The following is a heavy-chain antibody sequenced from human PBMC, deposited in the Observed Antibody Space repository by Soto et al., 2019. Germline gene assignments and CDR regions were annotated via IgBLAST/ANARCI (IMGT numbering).Heavy chain of an antibody. D-gene: IGHD4-17*01. CDR2: IYHSGNT. Sequence: NPSETLSLTCVVSGYSISSGYYWGWIRQPPGTGLEWIGSIYHSGNTYYNPSLKSRVTISVDTSKNQFSLKLNSVTAADTAVYYCARVKTTVTAPDSFDIWGQGTKVTVSS. CDR3: ARVKTTVTAPDSFDI. J-gene: IGHJ3*02. V-gene: IGHV4-38-2*01. CDR1: GYSISSGYY.